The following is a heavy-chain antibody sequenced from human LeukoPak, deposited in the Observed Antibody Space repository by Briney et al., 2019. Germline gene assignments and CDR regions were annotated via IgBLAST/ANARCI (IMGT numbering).Heavy chain of an antibody. V-gene: IGHV3-33*01. D-gene: IGHD3-22*01. CDR1: GFTFSSFG. J-gene: IGHJ4*02. CDR2: IWYDGGHK. Sequence: GGSLRLSCAASGFTFSSFGMHWVRQAPGKGLEWVAVIWYDGGHKYYADSVKGRFSISRDNSKNTLYLQMNSLRAEDTAVYYCARDRDYDSANFDYWGQGTLVTVPS. CDR3: ARDRDYDSANFDY.